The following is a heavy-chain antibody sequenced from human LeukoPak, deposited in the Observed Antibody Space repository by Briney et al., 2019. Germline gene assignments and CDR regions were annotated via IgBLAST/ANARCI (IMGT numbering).Heavy chain of an antibody. Sequence: PSETLSLTCTVSGGSISSSSYYWGWIRQPPGKGLEWIGSIYYSGSTYYNPSLKSRVTISVDTSKNQFSLKLSSVTAADTAVYYCARERQEGYCSSTSCLRVANWFDPWGQGTLVTVSS. D-gene: IGHD2-2*01. CDR1: GGSISSSSYY. CDR2: IYYSGST. V-gene: IGHV4-39*02. J-gene: IGHJ5*02. CDR3: ARERQEGYCSSTSCLRVANWFDP.